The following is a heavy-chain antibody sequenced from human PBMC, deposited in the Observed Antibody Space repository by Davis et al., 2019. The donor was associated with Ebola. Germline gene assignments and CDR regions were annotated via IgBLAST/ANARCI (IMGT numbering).Heavy chain of an antibody. J-gene: IGHJ6*04. CDR3: AKSGLSFGVVKYHYGMDV. CDR1: GFTFNSYA. D-gene: IGHD3-3*01. Sequence: GESLKISCAASGFTFNSYAMSWVRQAPGKGLEWVSAISGSGGTTYYAGSVKGRFTVSRDNSKKTMYLQMNSLRAEDTAVYYCAKSGLSFGVVKYHYGMDVWGKGTTVTVSS. V-gene: IGHV3-23*01. CDR2: ISGSGGTT.